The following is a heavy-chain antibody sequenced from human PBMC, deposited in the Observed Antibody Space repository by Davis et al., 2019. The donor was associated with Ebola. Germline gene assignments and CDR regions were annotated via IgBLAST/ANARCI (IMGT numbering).Heavy chain of an antibody. CDR3: AGVGATVGYYYYGMDV. Sequence: SVKVSCKASGFTFTSSAVQWVRQARGQRLEWIGWIVVGSGNTNYAQKFQGRVTMTEDTSTDTAYMELSSLRSEDTAVYYCAGVGATVGYYYYGMDVWGQGTTVTVSS. V-gene: IGHV1-58*01. CDR1: GFTFTSSA. CDR2: IVVGSGNT. D-gene: IGHD1-26*01. J-gene: IGHJ6*02.